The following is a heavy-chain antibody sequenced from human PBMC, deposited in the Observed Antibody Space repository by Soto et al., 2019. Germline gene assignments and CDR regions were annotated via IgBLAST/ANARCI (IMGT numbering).Heavy chain of an antibody. V-gene: IGHV3-23*01. CDR2: ISASGGRT. J-gene: IGHJ4*02. Sequence: LXLTCCASGFNVADYAITLIRQAAGKGLEWVSGISASGGRTYYADSVRGRFTISRDNSKNTLFLQINSLRADDTATYYCVKVANVGVVIEYFDFWGQGTRVTVSS. CDR3: VKVANVGVVIEYFDF. CDR1: GFNVADYA. D-gene: IGHD3-3*01.